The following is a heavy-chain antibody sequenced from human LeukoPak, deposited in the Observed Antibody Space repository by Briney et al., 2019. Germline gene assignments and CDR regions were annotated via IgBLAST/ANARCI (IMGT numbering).Heavy chain of an antibody. D-gene: IGHD5-24*01. CDR2: IKEDGSEK. CDR3: ATSRVPWGLDV. CDR1: GFTFSSYS. J-gene: IGHJ6*02. Sequence: PGGSLRLSCTASGFTFSSYSMNWVRQAPEKGLEFVANIKEDGSEKHYVDSVKGRFTISRDNAKNSLYLQMNSLRAEDTALYYCATSRVPWGLDVWGQGTTVTVSS. V-gene: IGHV3-7*01.